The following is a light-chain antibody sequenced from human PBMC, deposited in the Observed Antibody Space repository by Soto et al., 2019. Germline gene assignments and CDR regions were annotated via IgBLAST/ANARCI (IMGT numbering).Light chain of an antibody. Sequence: QFVLTQPPSVSGAPGQRVTISCTGSSSNIGAGYDVHWYQQLPGTAPKLLIYGNSNRPSGVPDRFSGSKSGTSASLAITGLQAEDEADYYCHSYDSSLSGSVFGGGTKLTVL. J-gene: IGLJ3*02. CDR3: HSYDSSLSGSV. V-gene: IGLV1-40*01. CDR1: SSNIGAGYD. CDR2: GNS.